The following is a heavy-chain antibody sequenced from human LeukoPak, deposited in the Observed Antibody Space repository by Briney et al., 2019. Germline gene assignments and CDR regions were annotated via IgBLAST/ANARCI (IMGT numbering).Heavy chain of an antibody. Sequence: GASVKVSCKASGYTFTGYYMHWVGQAPRQGVGWMGWISPNSGDTNHAQKLQGRVTMTRDTSISTAYMELSRLRSDDTAVYYCATYSSAWSYFDYWGQGTLVSVSS. CDR1: GYTFTGYY. V-gene: IGHV1-2*02. J-gene: IGHJ4*02. CDR2: ISPNSGDT. CDR3: ATYSSAWSYFDY. D-gene: IGHD6-19*01.